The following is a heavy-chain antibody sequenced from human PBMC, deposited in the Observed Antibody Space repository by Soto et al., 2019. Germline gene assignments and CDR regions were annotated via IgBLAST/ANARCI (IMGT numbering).Heavy chain of an antibody. J-gene: IGHJ6*03. Sequence: ASVKVSCKASGYTFTSYGISWVRQAPGQGLEWMGWISAYNGNTNYAQKLQGRVTMTTNTSTSTAYMELRSLRSDDTAVYYCARVCSGGSCYSMKFYYHYYYYMDGWGKGTTVTVSS. D-gene: IGHD2-15*01. CDR1: GYTFTSYG. V-gene: IGHV1-18*01. CDR2: ISAYNGNT. CDR3: ARVCSGGSCYSMKFYYHYYYYMDG.